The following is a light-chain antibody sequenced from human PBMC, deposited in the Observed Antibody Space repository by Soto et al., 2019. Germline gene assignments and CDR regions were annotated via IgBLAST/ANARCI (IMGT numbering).Light chain of an antibody. Sequence: QRAPLSCSASQSVGSYLAWYQQKPGQAPRLLISDASNRATGIPARFSGSGSGTDFTLTISSLEPEDFAVYYCQQRSNWPTITFGQGTRLEIK. V-gene: IGKV3-11*01. CDR2: DAS. J-gene: IGKJ5*01. CDR3: QQRSNWPTIT. CDR1: QSVGSY.